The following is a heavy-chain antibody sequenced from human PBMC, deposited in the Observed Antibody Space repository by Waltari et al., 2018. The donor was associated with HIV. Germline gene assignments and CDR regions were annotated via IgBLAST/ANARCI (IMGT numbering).Heavy chain of an antibody. V-gene: IGHV3-53*01. CDR1: GLIVRDNY. D-gene: IGHD3-16*02. Sequence: EVQLVESGGNLTRPGGSLRLSCVGSGLIVRDNYMSWVRQAPGKGPERVSVLYRNGNTLYGVAVKSRFTIFRDNSKNTLYLQMTTVRVDDTAVYYCARMQRFYGSEQSRYFYFGMDVWGQGTTVTVSS. J-gene: IGHJ6*02. CDR3: ARMQRFYGSEQSRYFYFGMDV. CDR2: LYRNGNT.